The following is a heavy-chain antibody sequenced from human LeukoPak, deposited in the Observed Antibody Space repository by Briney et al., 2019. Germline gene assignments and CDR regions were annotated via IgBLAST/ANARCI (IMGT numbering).Heavy chain of an antibody. Sequence: GSLRLSCAASGFTFRDYYMSLIRQAPGKGLGWVSYISSSGSTIYYADSVKGRFTISRDNAKNSLYLQMNSLRAEDTAVYYCAREPGVWFGELLSYYFDYWGQGTLVTVSS. CDR2: ISSSGSTI. D-gene: IGHD3-10*01. CDR3: AREPGVWFGELLSYYFDY. J-gene: IGHJ4*02. V-gene: IGHV3-11*04. CDR1: GFTFRDYY.